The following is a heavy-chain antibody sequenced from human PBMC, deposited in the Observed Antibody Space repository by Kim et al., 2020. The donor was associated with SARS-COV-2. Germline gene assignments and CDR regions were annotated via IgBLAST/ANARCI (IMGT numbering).Heavy chain of an antibody. Sequence: SQTLSLTCAVYGGSFSGYYWSWIRQPPGKGLEWIGEINHSGSTNYNPSLKSRVTITVDTSKNQFSLKLSSVTAADTAVYYCARGPGITRRYYYYYYGMDVWGKGTTNTVSS. CDR2: INHSGST. V-gene: IGHV4-34*01. D-gene: IGHD3-10*01. J-gene: IGHJ6*04. CDR3: ARGPGITRRYYYYYYGMDV. CDR1: GGSFSGYY.